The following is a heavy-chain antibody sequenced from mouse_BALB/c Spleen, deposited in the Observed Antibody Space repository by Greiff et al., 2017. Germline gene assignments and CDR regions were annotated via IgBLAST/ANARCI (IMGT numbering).Heavy chain of an antibody. CDR2: ISDGGSYT. CDR3: ARDYDGFAY. V-gene: IGHV5-4*02. D-gene: IGHD2-12*01. Sequence: EVQGVESGGGLVKPGGSLKLSCAASGFTFSDYYMYWVRQTPEKRLEWVATISDGGSYTYYPDSVKGRFTISRDNAKNNLYLQMSSLKSEDTAMYYCARDYDGFAYWGQGTLVTVSA. J-gene: IGHJ3*01. CDR1: GFTFSDYY.